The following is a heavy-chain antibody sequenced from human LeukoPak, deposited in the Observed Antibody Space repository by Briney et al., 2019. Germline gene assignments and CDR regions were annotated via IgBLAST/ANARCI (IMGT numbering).Heavy chain of an antibody. J-gene: IGHJ4*02. CDR2: ISYSGST. CDR3: ARGSLDFDY. CDR1: GGSISRGGYY. V-gene: IGHV4-31*03. Sequence: PSETLSLTCTVSGGSISRGGYYWSWIRQHPGKGLEWIGYISYSGSTHYNPSLKSRVTISVDTSKNQFSLKLSSVTAADTAVYYCARGSLDFDYWGQGTLVTVSS.